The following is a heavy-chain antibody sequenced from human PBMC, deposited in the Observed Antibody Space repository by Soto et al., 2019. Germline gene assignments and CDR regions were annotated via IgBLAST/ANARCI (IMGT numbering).Heavy chain of an antibody. CDR2: IYHSGST. CDR1: GGSISSGDYS. V-gene: IGHV4-30-2*01. D-gene: IGHD1-20*01. Sequence: SETLSLTCAVSGGSISSGDYSWNWIRQPPGKGLEWIGYIYHSGSTYYNPSLKSRVTISVDRSKNQFSLKLSSVTAADTAVYYCARGGKYNWNHNWFDPWGQGTLVTVSS. J-gene: IGHJ5*02. CDR3: ARGGKYNWNHNWFDP.